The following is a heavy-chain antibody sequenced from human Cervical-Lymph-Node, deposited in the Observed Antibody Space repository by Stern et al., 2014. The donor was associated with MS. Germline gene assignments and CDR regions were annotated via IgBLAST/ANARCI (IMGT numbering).Heavy chain of an antibody. Sequence: VPLVPSGAEVKKPGESLKISCTGSGYSFTSYWIAWVRHMPGKGLEWMGIVDPGDSDTRYSPSFQGQVSISADKSTSTAYLQWSSLKASDTAMYYCARTRYSSSWYTFDPWGQGTLVTVSS. V-gene: IGHV5-51*03. D-gene: IGHD6-13*01. CDR3: ARTRYSSSWYTFDP. CDR2: VDPGDSDT. CDR1: GYSFTSYW. J-gene: IGHJ5*02.